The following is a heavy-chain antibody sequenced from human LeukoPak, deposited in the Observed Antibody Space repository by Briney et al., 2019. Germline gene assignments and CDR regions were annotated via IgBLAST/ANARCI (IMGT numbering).Heavy chain of an antibody. V-gene: IGHV4-30-2*01. CDR2: IYHSGST. D-gene: IGHD4-23*01. CDR3: ATSGGSDYHYGMDV. Sequence: SQTLSLTCAVSGGSISSGGYSWSWIRQPPGKGLEWIGYIYHSGSTYYNPSLKSRVTISVDRSKNQFSLKLSSVTAADTAVYYCATSGGSDYHYGMDVWGQGTTVTVSS. CDR1: GGSISSGGYS. J-gene: IGHJ6*02.